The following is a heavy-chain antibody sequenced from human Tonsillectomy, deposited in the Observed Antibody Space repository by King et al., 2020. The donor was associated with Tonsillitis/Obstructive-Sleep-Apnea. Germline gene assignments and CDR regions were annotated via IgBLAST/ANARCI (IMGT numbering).Heavy chain of an antibody. CDR2: IDPSDSDT. J-gene: IGHJ6*03. CDR1: GYSFTSYW. CDR3: ARHGGADEDYYYYRDV. V-gene: IGHV5-10-1*01. D-gene: IGHD5-24*01. Sequence: LVQSGAEVKKPGESLRISCKGSGYSFTSYWISWVRQMPGKGLEWMGRIDPSDSDTNYSPSFQGHVTISADKSISTAYLQWSSLKASDTAMYYCARHGGADEDYYYYRDVGGKGTTVT.